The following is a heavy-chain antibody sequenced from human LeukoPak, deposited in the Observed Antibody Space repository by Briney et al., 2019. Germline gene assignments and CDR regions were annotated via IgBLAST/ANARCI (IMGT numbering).Heavy chain of an antibody. CDR3: VGDLFGGVIVYYPSDAFDI. J-gene: IGHJ3*02. Sequence: ASVKVSCKASGYTFTYRYLHWVRQAPGQALEWMGWITPFNGNTNYAQKFQDRVTITRDRSMSTAYMELSSLRSEDTAMYYCVGDLFGGVIVYYPSDAFDIWGQGTMVTVSS. V-gene: IGHV1-45*02. CDR2: ITPFNGNT. CDR1: GYTFTYRY. D-gene: IGHD3-16*02.